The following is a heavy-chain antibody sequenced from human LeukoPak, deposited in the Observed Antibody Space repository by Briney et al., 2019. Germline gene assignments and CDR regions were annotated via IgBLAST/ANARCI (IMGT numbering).Heavy chain of an antibody. Sequence: SETLSLTCTVSGGSISSGDYYWSWIRQPPGKGLEWIGYIYYSGSTYYNPSLKSRVTISVDTSKNQFSLKLSSVTAADTAVYYCARASYSSSWYGFKNDAFDIWGQGTMVTVSS. J-gene: IGHJ3*02. D-gene: IGHD6-13*01. CDR2: IYYSGST. CDR3: ARASYSSSWYGFKNDAFDI. CDR1: GGSISSGDYY. V-gene: IGHV4-30-4*01.